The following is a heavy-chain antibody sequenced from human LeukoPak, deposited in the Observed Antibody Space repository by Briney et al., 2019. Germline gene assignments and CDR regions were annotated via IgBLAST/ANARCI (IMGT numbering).Heavy chain of an antibody. D-gene: IGHD4/OR15-4a*01. CDR2: IYSSVT. CDR3: ARRAGAYSHPYDY. J-gene: IGHJ4*02. V-gene: IGHV3-23*05. CDR1: GFTFSTYV. Sequence: GGTLRLSCAASGFTFSTYVMSWVRQTPGKGLEWVSFIYSSVTHYSDSVKGRFTISRDNSKNTLFLQMNSLRAEGTAVYYCARRAGAYSHPYDYWGQGTLVTVSS.